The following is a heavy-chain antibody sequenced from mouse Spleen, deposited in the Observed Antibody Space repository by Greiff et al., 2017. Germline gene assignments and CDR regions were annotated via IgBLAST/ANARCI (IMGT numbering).Heavy chain of an antibody. D-gene: IGHD2-10*02. V-gene: IGHV6-6*02. Sequence: EVKLMESGGGLVQPGGSMKLSCVASGFTFSNYWMNWVRQSPEKGLEWVAEIRLKSNNYATHYAESVKGRFTISRDDSKSSVYLQMNNLRAEDTGIYYCTRPRYGNYDPYFDYWGQGTTLTVSS. CDR2: IRLKSNNYAT. CDR1: GFTFSNYW. CDR3: TRPRYGNYDPYFDY. J-gene: IGHJ2*01.